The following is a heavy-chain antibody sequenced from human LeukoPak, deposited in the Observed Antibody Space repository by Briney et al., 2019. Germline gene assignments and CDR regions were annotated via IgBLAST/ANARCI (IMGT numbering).Heavy chain of an antibody. D-gene: IGHD4/OR15-4a*01. CDR1: GGSLNGYY. V-gene: IGHV4-34*01. CDR3: ARHVLSNRSFNT. J-gene: IGHJ5*02. Sequence: SETLSLTCAVYGGSLNGYYWSWIRQPPGKGLEWIGEGGNSGGTKFNPSLKSRVTISADTSKNQFSLKLSSVTAADTAVYYCARHVLSNRSFNTWGQGTLVSVSS. CDR2: GGNSGGT.